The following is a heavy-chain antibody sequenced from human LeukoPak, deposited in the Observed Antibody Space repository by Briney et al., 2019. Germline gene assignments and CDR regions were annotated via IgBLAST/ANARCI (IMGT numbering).Heavy chain of an antibody. D-gene: IGHD3-9*01. J-gene: IGHJ4*02. CDR3: AKTPTFYDVLTGYSNDY. V-gene: IGHV3-23*01. CDR1: GFTFSSYA. Sequence: GGSLRLSCAASGFTFSSYAMSWVRQAPGKGLEWVSSIGGIGDNTHYADSVKGRFTISRDTSRNTLYLQVNTLRVEDTAIYYCAKTPTFYDVLTGYSNDYWGQGTLVTVSS. CDR2: IGGIGDNT.